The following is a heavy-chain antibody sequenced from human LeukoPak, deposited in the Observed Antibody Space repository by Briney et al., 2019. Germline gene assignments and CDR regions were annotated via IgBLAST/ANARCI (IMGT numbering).Heavy chain of an antibody. V-gene: IGHV4-34*01. Sequence: SETLSLTCAVYGGSFSGYYWSWIRQPPGKGLEWIGEINHSGSTNYNSSLKSRVTISVDTSKNQFSLKLSSVTAADTAVYYCAREGLRDSSTSSLVDPWGQGTLVTVSS. CDR2: INHSGST. D-gene: IGHD2-2*01. J-gene: IGHJ5*02. CDR3: AREGLRDSSTSSLVDP. CDR1: GGSFSGYY.